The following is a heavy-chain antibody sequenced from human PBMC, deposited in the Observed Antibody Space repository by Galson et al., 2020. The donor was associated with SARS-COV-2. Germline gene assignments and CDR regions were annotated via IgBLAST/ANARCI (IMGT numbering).Heavy chain of an antibody. CDR1: GFTFRSYA. Sequence: GESLKISCAASGFTFRSYAMTWVRQAPGKGLEWVSAISGGGTTYHADSVQGRFTISRDNSKNTLYLQMNSLRAEDTAIYYCAKDDVPSVTSYYHMGVWGKGTTVTVSS. CDR2: ISGGGTT. D-gene: IGHD3-10*01. CDR3: AKDDVPSVTSYYHMGV. J-gene: IGHJ6*03. V-gene: IGHV3-23*01.